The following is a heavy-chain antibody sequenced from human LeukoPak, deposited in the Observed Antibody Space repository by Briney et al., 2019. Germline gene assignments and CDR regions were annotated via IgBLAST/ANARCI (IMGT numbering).Heavy chain of an antibody. CDR3: AREILGNWFDP. J-gene: IGHJ5*02. Sequence: PSETLSLTCTVSGGSISSGGYYWSWIRQHPGKGLEWIGYIYYSGSTYYNPSLKSRVTISVDTSKNQFSLKLSSVTAADTAVYYCAREILGNWFDPWGQGTLVTVSP. CDR2: IYYSGST. CDR1: GGSISSGGYY. V-gene: IGHV4-31*03. D-gene: IGHD2/OR15-2a*01.